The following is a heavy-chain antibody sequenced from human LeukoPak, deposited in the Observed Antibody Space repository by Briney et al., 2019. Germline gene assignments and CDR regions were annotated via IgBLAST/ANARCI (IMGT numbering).Heavy chain of an antibody. CDR3: ARVRRGSSGSYFNWFDP. CDR1: GYTFTSYD. D-gene: IGHD3-10*01. V-gene: IGHV1-8*01. CDR2: MRPNSGNT. J-gene: IGHJ5*02. Sequence: ASVKVSCKASGYTFTSYDINWVRQATGQGREWMGWMRPNSGNTGYAQKFQGRVTMTRNTSISTAYMELSSLRSEDTGVYYCARVRRGSSGSYFNWFDPWGQGTLVTVSS.